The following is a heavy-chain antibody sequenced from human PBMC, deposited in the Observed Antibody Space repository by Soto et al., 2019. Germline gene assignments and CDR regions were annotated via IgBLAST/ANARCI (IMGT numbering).Heavy chain of an antibody. D-gene: IGHD2-21*02. CDR1: GFMFNSYA. J-gene: IGHJ2*01. CDR2: ISSLGDST. V-gene: IGHV3-64*01. Sequence: EVQLVESGGGLVQPGGSLRLSCAASGFMFNSYAMHWVRQAPGKGLEYVSAISSLGDSTFYANSVKDRFTISRDNSKNTLYPQMGSLRVEDMAVYYCARRTAGWYFDLWGRGTLVPVSS. CDR3: ARRTAGWYFDL.